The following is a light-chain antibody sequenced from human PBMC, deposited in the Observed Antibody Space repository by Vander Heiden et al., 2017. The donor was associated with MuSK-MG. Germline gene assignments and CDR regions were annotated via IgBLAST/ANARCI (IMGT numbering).Light chain of an antibody. V-gene: IGKV1-5*03. CDR2: KAS. J-gene: IGKJ1*01. CDR3: QQYHTYRT. Sequence: DIQMTQSPSTLSASVGDRVTITCRASQSISSWLAWYQQKPGKAPKLLIYKASSLESGVPSRFSGGGSGTEFTLTISSLQPDDFATYYCQQYHTYRTFGQGTKVEIK. CDR1: QSISSW.